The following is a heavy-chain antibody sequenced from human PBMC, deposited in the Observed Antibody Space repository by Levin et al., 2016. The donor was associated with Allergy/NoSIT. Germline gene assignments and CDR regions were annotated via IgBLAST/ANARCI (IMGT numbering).Heavy chain of an antibody. CDR3: ARDPGTEWFGESPYYYGMDV. D-gene: IGHD3-10*01. CDR2: IYSGGST. J-gene: IGHJ6*02. V-gene: IGHV3-53*01. Sequence: VRQAPGKGLEWVSVIYSGGSTYYADSVKGRFTISRDNSKNTLYLQMNSLRAEDTAVYYCARDPGTEWFGESPYYYGMDVWGQGTTVTVSS.